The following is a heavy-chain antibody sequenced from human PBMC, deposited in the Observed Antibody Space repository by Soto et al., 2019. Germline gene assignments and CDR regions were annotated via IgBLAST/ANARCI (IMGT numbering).Heavy chain of an antibody. D-gene: IGHD2-2*01. Sequence: GGSLRLSCAASGFTFSSYAMHWGRQAPGKGLEWGAVISYDGSNKYYADSVKGRFTISRDNSKNTLYLQMNSLRAEDTAVYYCARSRGAGRPPPLIDYWGQGTLVTVSS. V-gene: IGHV3-30-3*01. CDR1: GFTFSSYA. CDR3: ARSRGAGRPPPLIDY. J-gene: IGHJ4*02. CDR2: ISYDGSNK.